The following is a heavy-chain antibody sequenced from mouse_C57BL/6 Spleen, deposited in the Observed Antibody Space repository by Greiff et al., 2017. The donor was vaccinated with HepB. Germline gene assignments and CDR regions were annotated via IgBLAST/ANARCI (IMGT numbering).Heavy chain of an antibody. D-gene: IGHD3-3*01. CDR3: ARAGLGFAY. Sequence: QVQLQQPGAELVKPGASVKLSCKASGYTFTSYWMQWVKQRPGQGLEWIGEIDPSDSYTNYNQKFKGKATLTVDTSSSTAYMQLSSLTSEDSAVYYCARAGLGFAYWGQGTLVTVSA. V-gene: IGHV1-50*01. CDR1: GYTFTSYW. J-gene: IGHJ3*01. CDR2: IDPSDSYT.